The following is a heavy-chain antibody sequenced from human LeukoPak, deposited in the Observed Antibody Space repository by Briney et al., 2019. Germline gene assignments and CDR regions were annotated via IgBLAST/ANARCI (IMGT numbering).Heavy chain of an antibody. D-gene: IGHD2-21*02. CDR1: GFTFGDYA. J-gene: IGHJ4*02. V-gene: IGHV3-49*03. CDR2: IRSKAYGGTT. Sequence: GGSLRLSCTASGFTFGDYAMSWFRQAPGKGLEWVGFIRSKAYGGTTEYAASVKGRFTISRDDSKSIAYLQMNSLKTEDTAVYYCTREYIVMVTLRPFDYWGQGTLVTVSS. CDR3: TREYIVMVTLRPFDY.